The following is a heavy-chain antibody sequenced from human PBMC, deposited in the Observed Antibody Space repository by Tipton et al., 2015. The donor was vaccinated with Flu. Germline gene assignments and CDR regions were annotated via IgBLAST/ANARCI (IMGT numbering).Heavy chain of an antibody. Sequence: EASGFTFSDYYMSWIRQAPGKGLEWVSYISSSGSTIYYADSVKGRFTISRDNAKNSLYLQMNSLRAEDTAVYYCARVPIYCSSTSCSTYYYYGMDVWGQGTTVTVSS. CDR3: ARVPIYCSSTSCSTYYYYGMDV. D-gene: IGHD2-2*02. J-gene: IGHJ6*02. CDR1: GFTFSDYY. CDR2: ISSSGSTI. V-gene: IGHV3-11*01.